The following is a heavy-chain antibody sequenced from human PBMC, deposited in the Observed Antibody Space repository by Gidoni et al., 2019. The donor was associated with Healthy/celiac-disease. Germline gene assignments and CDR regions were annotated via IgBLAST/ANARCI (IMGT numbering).Heavy chain of an antibody. CDR3: ARARSGYSYGPIGYYYFDY. J-gene: IGHJ4*02. Sequence: QVQLQESGPGLVKPSGTLSLTCTVSGYSISSGYYWGWIRQPPGKGLEWIGSIYHSGSTISVDTSKNQFSLKLSSVTAADTAVYYCARARSGYSYGPIGYYYFDYWGQGTLVTVSS. CDR2: IYHSG. CDR1: GYSISSGYY. V-gene: IGHV4-38-2*02. D-gene: IGHD5-18*01.